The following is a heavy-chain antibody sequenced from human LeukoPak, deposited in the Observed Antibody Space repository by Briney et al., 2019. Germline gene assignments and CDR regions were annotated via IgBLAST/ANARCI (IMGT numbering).Heavy chain of an antibody. CDR1: GYTFTSYG. CDR3: ARDGDIVVVPAAISYYYYYGMDV. V-gene: IGHV1-18*01. J-gene: IGHJ6*02. D-gene: IGHD2-2*01. Sequence: ASVKVSCKASGYTFTSYGISWVRQAPGQGLEWMGWISAYNGNTNYAQKLQGRVTMTTDTSTSTAYMELRSLRSDDTAVYYCARDGDIVVVPAAISYYYYYGMDVWGQGTTVTVSS. CDR2: ISAYNGNT.